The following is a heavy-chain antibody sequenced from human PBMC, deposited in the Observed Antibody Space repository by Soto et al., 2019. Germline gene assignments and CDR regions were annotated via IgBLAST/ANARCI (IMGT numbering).Heavy chain of an antibody. CDR1: GGSFSGYY. CDR2: IERGGST. D-gene: IGHD3-10*01. CDR3: ARGYGSGSYWAY. J-gene: IGHJ4*02. V-gene: IGHV4-34*02. Sequence: QVQLQQWGAGLLKPSETLSLTCAVYGGSFSGYYLSWVRQRQGKGLEWIGEIERGGSTNYNPSLKSRVAISVDTSKNQFSLKVNSVTAADTAVYYCARGYGSGSYWAYWGQGTLVTVSS.